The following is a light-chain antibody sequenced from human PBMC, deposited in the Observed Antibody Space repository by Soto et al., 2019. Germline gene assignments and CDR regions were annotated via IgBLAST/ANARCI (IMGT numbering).Light chain of an antibody. CDR2: GAS. V-gene: IGLV7-43*01. CDR1: TGAVTSGFY. CDR3: LMYHGGPWV. Sequence: QAVVTQEPSLTVSPGGTVTLTCASSTGAVTSGFYPSWLQQKPGQAPRALIYGASNKHSWTPARFSGSLLGGKAALTLSNAQPDDDADYHCLMYHGGPWVFGGGTKLTVL. J-gene: IGLJ3*02.